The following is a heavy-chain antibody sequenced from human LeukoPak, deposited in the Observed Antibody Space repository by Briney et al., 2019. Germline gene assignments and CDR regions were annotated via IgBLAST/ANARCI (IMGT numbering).Heavy chain of an antibody. J-gene: IGHJ4*02. D-gene: IGHD2-21*02. Sequence: PSETLSLTCAVYGGSFSSYYWSWIRQPPGKGLEWIGYIYYSGTTNYNPSLKSRVIISVDTSKNQFSLKLSSVTAADTAVYYCARDLCGGDCYWDFWGQGTLVTVSS. CDR2: IYYSGTT. V-gene: IGHV4-59*01. CDR1: GGSFSSYY. CDR3: ARDLCGGDCYWDF.